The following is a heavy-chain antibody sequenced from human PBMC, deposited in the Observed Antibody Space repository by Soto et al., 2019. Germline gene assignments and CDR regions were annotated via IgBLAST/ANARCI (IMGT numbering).Heavy chain of an antibody. D-gene: IGHD1-26*01. V-gene: IGHV1-2*02. CDR2: IGPESGAT. Sequence: ASVKVSCKASGYTFTGHYIHWVRQAPEQGPEWMGEIGPESGATRYAQKFQGRVTMTRDTSITTVYMELKNLSPDDTAVYYCVRGRSGQIVVFYWGQGTPVTVSS. CDR1: GYTFTGHY. CDR3: VRGRSGQIVVFY. J-gene: IGHJ4*02.